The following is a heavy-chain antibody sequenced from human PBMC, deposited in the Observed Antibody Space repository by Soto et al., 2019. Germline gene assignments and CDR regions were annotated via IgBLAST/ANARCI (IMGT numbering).Heavy chain of an antibody. CDR2: IKQDGSEK. D-gene: IGHD3-3*01. CDR1: GFTFSSYW. J-gene: IGHJ4*02. V-gene: IGHV3-7*01. CDR3: SRHRGRSDPGKLDY. Sequence: EVQLVESGGGLVQPGGSLRLSCAASGFTFSSYWMSWVRQAPGKGLEWVANIKQDGSEKYYVDSVKGRFTISRDNAKNSLYLQRNSLRAEDTAVYYCSRHRGRSDPGKLDYGGQGTLVTVSS.